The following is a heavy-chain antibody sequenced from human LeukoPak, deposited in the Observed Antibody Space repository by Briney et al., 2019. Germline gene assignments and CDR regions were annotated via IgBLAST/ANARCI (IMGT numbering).Heavy chain of an antibody. CDR2: IYYSGST. D-gene: IGHD3-10*01. J-gene: IGHJ5*02. CDR3: ARGQRGGIGHRFDP. Sequence: SETLSLTCTVSGGSISSYYWSWIRQPPGKGLEWIGYIYYSGSTNYNPSLKSRVTISVDTSKNQFSLKLSSVTAADTAVYYCARGQRGGIGHRFDPWGQGTLVTVSS. V-gene: IGHV4-59*12. CDR1: GGSISSYY.